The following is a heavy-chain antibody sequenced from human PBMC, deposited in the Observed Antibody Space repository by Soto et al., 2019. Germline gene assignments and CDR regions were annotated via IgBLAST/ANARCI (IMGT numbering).Heavy chain of an antibody. V-gene: IGHV4-31*03. J-gene: IGHJ5*02. CDR1: GDSISSGGYY. Sequence: SETLSLTCSVSGDSISSGGYYWTWIRQHPGKGLEWIGYVYYETNTYYNPSLRGRVSISVDTSKNQFSLKLTSVTAADTAVYYCARGAPLTPAWFDPRGKGTPGTASS. CDR2: VYYETNT. D-gene: IGHD4-17*01. CDR3: ARGAPLTPAWFDP.